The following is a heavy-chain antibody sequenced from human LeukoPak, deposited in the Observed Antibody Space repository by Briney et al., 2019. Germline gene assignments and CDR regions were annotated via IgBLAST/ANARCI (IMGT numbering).Heavy chain of an antibody. J-gene: IGHJ4*02. CDR2: IKQDESQK. D-gene: IGHD6-19*01. V-gene: IGHV3-7*01. Sequence: GGSLRLSSAASRFTFSSYWMTWVRQAPGKGLEWVANIKQDESQKYYVDSVKGRFTISTDNAKKSLFLQMNSLRAEDTAVYYCARDQAVASVYREDSWGQGTLVTVSS. CDR1: RFTFSSYW. CDR3: ARDQAVASVYREDS.